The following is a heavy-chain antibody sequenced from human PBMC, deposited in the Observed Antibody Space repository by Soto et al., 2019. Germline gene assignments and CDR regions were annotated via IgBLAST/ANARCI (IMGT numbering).Heavy chain of an antibody. J-gene: IGHJ4*02. CDR3: ARDGDVNTGFGKDY. V-gene: IGHV3-33*01. CDR1: GFTFSSYG. CDR2: IWHDGGNK. Sequence: QVQLVESGGGVVQPGRSLRLSCAASGFTFSSYGMHWVRQAPGKGLEWVAFIWHDGGNKFYAESVKGRFTISRDNSKNTLYRHMTSLSAEDTAMYYCARDGDVNTGFGKDYWGQGTLVTVSS. D-gene: IGHD3-16*01.